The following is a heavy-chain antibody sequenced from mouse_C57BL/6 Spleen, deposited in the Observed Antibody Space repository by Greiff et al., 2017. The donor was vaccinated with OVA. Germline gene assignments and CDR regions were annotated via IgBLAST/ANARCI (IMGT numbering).Heavy chain of an antibody. J-gene: IGHJ1*03. CDR1: GYAFSSSW. CDR2: IYPGDGDT. Sequence: QVQLKQSGPELVKPGASVKISCKASGYAFSSSWMNWVKQRPGKGLEWIGRIYPGDGDTNYNGKFKGKATLTADKSSSTAYMQLSSLTSEDSAVYFCASYYDYDDWYFDVWGTGTTVTVSS. CDR3: ASYYDYDDWYFDV. D-gene: IGHD2-4*01. V-gene: IGHV1-82*01.